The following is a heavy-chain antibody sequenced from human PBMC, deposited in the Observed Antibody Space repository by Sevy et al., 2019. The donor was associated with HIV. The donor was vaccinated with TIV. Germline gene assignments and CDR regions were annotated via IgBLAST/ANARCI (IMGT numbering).Heavy chain of an antibody. D-gene: IGHD4-4*01. CDR1: GFTFSDYY. CDR2: ITSSGDTI. Sequence: GGSLRLSCAASGFTFSDYYMTWIRQAPGKGLEWVAYITSSGDTIYYADSVKGRFTSSRDNAKNSLYLQMNNLRAEDTAVYYCAREYDYSHYAFDYWGQGTLVTVSS. V-gene: IGHV3-11*01. CDR3: AREYDYSHYAFDY. J-gene: IGHJ4*02.